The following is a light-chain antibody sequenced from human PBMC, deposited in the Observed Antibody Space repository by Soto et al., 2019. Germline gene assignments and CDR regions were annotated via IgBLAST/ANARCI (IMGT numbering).Light chain of an antibody. CDR1: SSNIGAGYD. V-gene: IGLV1-40*01. J-gene: IGLJ1*01. Sequence: QSVLTQPPSVSGAPGQRVTISCTGSSSNIGAGYDVHWYQQLPGTAPKLLIYRNSNRPSGVPDRFSGSKSGTSVSLAITGLQAEDEADYYCQSYDSSLSGYVFGTGTKLTVL. CDR2: RNS. CDR3: QSYDSSLSGYV.